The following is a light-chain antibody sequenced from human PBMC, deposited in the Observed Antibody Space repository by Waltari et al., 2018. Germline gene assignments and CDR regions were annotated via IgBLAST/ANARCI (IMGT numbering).Light chain of an antibody. Sequence: DIQITQSPSSLSASVGDRVTITCRASLCISTSLAWYQQKPGKAPNLLLFAASSWESAVPARFSGSGHAKDYTLTISSLQPEDFATYYCQQYYGTPRTFGEGTTVEIK. CDR3: QQYYGTPRT. CDR2: AAS. V-gene: IGKV1-NL1*01. J-gene: IGKJ1*01. CDR1: LCISTS.